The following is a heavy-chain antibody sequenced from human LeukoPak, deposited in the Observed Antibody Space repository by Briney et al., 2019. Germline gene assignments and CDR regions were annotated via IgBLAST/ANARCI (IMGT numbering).Heavy chain of an antibody. J-gene: IGHJ4*02. CDR2: INHSGST. Sequence: PSQTLSLTCAVSGGSISSGDYSWSWIRQPPGKGLEWIGEINHSGSTNYNPSLKSRVTISADTSKNQFSLKLSSVTAADTAVYYCASGFHASNCGGDCYSRGDYFDYWGQGTLVTVSS. D-gene: IGHD2-21*02. V-gene: IGHV4-30-2*01. CDR3: ASGFHASNCGGDCYSRGDYFDY. CDR1: GGSISSGDYS.